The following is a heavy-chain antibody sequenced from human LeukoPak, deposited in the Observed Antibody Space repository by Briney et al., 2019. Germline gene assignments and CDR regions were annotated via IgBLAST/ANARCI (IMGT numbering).Heavy chain of an antibody. V-gene: IGHV3-74*01. Sequence: GGSLRLSCAASGFTFSSYWMHWVRHAPGKGLVWVSRINSDGSSISYADSVKGRFTISRDNAKNTLYLQMNSLRAEDTAVYYCARVYSSGWYLGAFDIWGQGTMVTVSS. CDR1: GFTFSSYW. CDR3: ARVYSSGWYLGAFDI. J-gene: IGHJ3*02. D-gene: IGHD6-19*01. CDR2: INSDGSSI.